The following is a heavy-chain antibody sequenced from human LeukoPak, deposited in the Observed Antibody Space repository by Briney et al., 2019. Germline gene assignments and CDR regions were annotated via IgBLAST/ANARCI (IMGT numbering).Heavy chain of an antibody. V-gene: IGHV1-69*05. CDR3: ARGDYDSSGYYSYYFDY. CDR2: IIPIFGTA. Sequence: SVKVSCKASGYTFTSYAISWVRQAPGQGLEWMGGIIPIFGTANYAQKFQGRATITTDESTSTAYMELSSLRSEDTAVYYCARGDYDSSGYYSYYFDYWGQGTLVTVSS. D-gene: IGHD3-22*01. J-gene: IGHJ4*02. CDR1: GYTFTSYA.